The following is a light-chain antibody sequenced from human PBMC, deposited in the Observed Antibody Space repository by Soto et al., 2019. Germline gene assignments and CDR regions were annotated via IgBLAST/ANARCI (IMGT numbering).Light chain of an antibody. CDR1: QSINW. CDR2: EAS. V-gene: IGKV1-5*03. J-gene: IGKJ1*01. Sequence: DIQLAQSPSTLSPSVGDRITITCRATQSINWLAWYQQKQGKAPKLLIFEASRLESGVPSRFSGSGSGPEFTLAISSLQPDDFGTYYCQHYNTYLHMWTFGQGKKVDVK. CDR3: QHYNTYLHMWT.